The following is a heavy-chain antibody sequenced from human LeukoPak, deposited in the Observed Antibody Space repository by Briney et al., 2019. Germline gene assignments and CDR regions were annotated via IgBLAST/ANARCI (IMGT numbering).Heavy chain of an antibody. CDR1: GGSISSYY. CDR3: ASGSYWLDY. Sequence: PSETLSLTCTVSGGSISSYYWTWIRQPPGKGLEWIGYIYYSGSTKYNPSLKSRVTISVDTSKKQFSLKLSSVTAADTAMYYCASGSYWLDYWGQGTLVTVSS. J-gene: IGHJ4*02. V-gene: IGHV4-59*08. CDR2: IYYSGST. D-gene: IGHD1-26*01.